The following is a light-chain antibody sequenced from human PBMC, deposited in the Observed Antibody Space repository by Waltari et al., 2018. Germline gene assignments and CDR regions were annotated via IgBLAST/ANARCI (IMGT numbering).Light chain of an antibody. V-gene: IGLV2-23*01. CDR2: EAT. J-gene: IGLJ2*01. CDR1: KHDLGTYNF. Sequence: QSALTQPASLSGSPGQSNPIPCAGTKHDLGTYNFLSWFQQFPGQAPKLIVSEATKRPSGVSYRFSGSKSGNTASLTISGLQAEDEADYYCCSYAGGSRVIFGGGTKLTVL. CDR3: CSYAGGSRVI.